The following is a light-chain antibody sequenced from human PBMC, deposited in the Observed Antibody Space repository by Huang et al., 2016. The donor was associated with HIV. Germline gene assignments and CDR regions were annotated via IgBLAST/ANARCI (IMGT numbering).Light chain of an antibody. Sequence: EIVMTQSPATLSVSPGESATLSCRASQSVTSNVAWYQQKPGQAPRRLVFGVSSRATGIPARFSGSGSGTEFTLTISNLQSEDFALYYCQQYNKWPPLTFGGGTKVEIK. V-gene: IGKV3-15*01. CDR3: QQYNKWPPLT. CDR2: GVS. CDR1: QSVTSN. J-gene: IGKJ4*01.